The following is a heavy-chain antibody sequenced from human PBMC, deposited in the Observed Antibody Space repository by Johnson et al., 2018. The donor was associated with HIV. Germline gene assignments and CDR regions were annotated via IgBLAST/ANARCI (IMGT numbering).Heavy chain of an antibody. D-gene: IGHD2-21*02. CDR3: ARDHRAYCGGDCYSDAFDI. CDR1: GFTFSSYA. Sequence: QMLLVESGGGVVQPGRSLRLSCAASGFTFSSYAMHWVRQAPGKGLEWVAVISYDGSNKYYSDSVKGRFTISRDNSKNTLYLQRNSVRSEDTAVYYCARDHRAYCGGDCYSDAFDIWGQWTMVTVSS. CDR2: ISYDGSNK. J-gene: IGHJ3*02. V-gene: IGHV3-30*14.